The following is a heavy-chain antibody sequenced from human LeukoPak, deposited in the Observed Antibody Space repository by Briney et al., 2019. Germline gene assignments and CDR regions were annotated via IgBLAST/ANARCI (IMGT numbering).Heavy chain of an antibody. CDR2: MHTSGNT. CDR1: GGSISDYY. Sequence: PSEPLSLTCTVSGGSISDYYWIWVRQPAGKGLEWIGRMHTSGNTNYNPSLKSRVTMSLDTSKNQFSLKLTSVTAADTAVYYCARSTMVRGVIISGRWFDPWGQGTLVTVSS. CDR3: ARSTMVRGVIISGRWFDP. V-gene: IGHV4-4*07. J-gene: IGHJ5*02. D-gene: IGHD3-10*01.